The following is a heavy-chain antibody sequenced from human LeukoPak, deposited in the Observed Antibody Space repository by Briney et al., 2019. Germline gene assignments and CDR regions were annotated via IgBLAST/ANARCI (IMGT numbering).Heavy chain of an antibody. CDR3: AEGYCSSTSCPPFDY. Sequence: GGSLRLSCAASGFTFSSYGMHWVRQAPGKGLEWVAVISYDGSNKYYADSVKGRFTISGDNSKNTLYLQMNSLRAEDTAVYYCAEGYCSSTSCPPFDYWGQGTLVTVSS. CDR2: ISYDGSNK. D-gene: IGHD2-2*01. CDR1: GFTFSSYG. J-gene: IGHJ4*02. V-gene: IGHV3-30*03.